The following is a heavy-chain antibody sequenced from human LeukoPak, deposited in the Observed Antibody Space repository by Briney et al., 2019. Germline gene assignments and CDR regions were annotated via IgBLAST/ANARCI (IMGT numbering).Heavy chain of an antibody. J-gene: IGHJ4*02. D-gene: IGHD3-10*01. Sequence: QPGGSLRLSCAVSGITLSNYGMRWVRQAPGKGLEWVAGLSGSGGGTNYADSVQGRFTISRDNPKNTLYLQMNSLRAEDTAVYFCAKRGVVIRVFLVGFHKEAYYFDSWGQGALVTVSS. CDR3: AKRGVVIRVFLVGFHKEAYYFDS. V-gene: IGHV3-23*01. CDR1: GITLSNYG. CDR2: LSGSGGGT.